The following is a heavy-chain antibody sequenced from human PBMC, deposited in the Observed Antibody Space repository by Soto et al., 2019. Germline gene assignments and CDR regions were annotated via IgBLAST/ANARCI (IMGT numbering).Heavy chain of an antibody. D-gene: IGHD6-19*01. CDR1: GGTFSSFA. CDR2: IIPIFGTA. Sequence: VQLVQSGAELRKPGSSVKVSCKASGGTFSSFAISWVRQAPGQGLEWMGGIIPIFGTANYAQKFQGRVTITADQSTSTAFMELSSLRSEDTAVYYCARFGNSSGWYDYWGQGTLVTVSS. V-gene: IGHV1-69*01. CDR3: ARFGNSSGWYDY. J-gene: IGHJ4*02.